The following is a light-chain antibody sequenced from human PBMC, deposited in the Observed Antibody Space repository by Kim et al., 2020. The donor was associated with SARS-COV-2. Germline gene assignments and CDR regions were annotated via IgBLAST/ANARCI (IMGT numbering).Light chain of an antibody. CDR3: QQYGSSAET. Sequence: EIVLTQSPGTLSLSPGERATLSCRASQSVSSNYVAWYQQKPGQAPRLLIYAASSRATGIPDRFSGSGSGTDFTLTISRLEPEDFAVYYCQQYGSSAETFGQGTKLEI. J-gene: IGKJ2*01. CDR1: QSVSSNY. CDR2: AAS. V-gene: IGKV3-20*01.